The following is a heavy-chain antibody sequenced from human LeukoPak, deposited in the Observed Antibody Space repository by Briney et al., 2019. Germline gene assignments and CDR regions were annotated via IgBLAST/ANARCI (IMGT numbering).Heavy chain of an antibody. CDR1: GFTFDDYA. D-gene: IGHD4-23*01. CDR3: AKDTATVITGVGYFDL. J-gene: IGHJ2*01. V-gene: IGHV3-9*01. Sequence: GGSLRLSCATSGFTFDDYAMHWVRQAPGKGLEWVSGISWNSGSIGYADSVKGRFTISRDNAKNSLYLQMNSLRAEDTALYYCAKDTATVITGVGYFDLWGRGTLVTVSS. CDR2: ISWNSGSI.